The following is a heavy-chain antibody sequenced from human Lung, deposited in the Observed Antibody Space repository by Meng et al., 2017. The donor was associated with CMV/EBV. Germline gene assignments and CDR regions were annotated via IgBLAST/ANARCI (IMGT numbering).Heavy chain of an antibody. V-gene: IGHV3-7*01. Sequence: GESXKISCAASGFTFSSYWMSWVRQAQGKGLEWVANIKQDGSEKYYVDSVKGRFTISRDNAKNSLYLQMNSLRAEDTAVYYCARISDMTGTTYYFDDWGQGTLVTVSS. CDR3: ARISDMTGTTYYFDD. CDR1: GFTFSSYW. D-gene: IGHD1-20*01. CDR2: IKQDGSEK. J-gene: IGHJ4*02.